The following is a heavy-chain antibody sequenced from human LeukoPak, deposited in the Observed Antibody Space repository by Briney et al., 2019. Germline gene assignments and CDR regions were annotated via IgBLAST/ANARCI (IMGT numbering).Heavy chain of an antibody. CDR3: VRDSDDYYWALDF. V-gene: IGHV6-1*01. Sequence: SQTLSLTCAISGDSVSNNIATWNWVRQSPSRGLGWLGRTYYRSRWGSDYAISVKSRITINPDTSRNQFSLQLNSVTPEDTAVYYCVRDSDDYYWALDFWGQGTPVTVSS. D-gene: IGHD3-10*01. CDR1: GDSVSNNIAT. J-gene: IGHJ4*02. CDR2: TYYRSRWGS.